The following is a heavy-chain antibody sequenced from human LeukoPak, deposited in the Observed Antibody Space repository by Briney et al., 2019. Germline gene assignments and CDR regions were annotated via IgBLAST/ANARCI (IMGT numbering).Heavy chain of an antibody. Sequence: PGRSLRLSCAASGFTFSSFAMAWVRQAPGKGLEWLSAVSASGTDTYYADSVKGRFTISRDNSKNTLYLQVTSLRAEDTAIYYCAKESRDYGDPLDSWGQGTLVTVSS. V-gene: IGHV3-23*01. CDR1: GFTFSSFA. J-gene: IGHJ4*02. CDR3: AKESRDYGDPLDS. D-gene: IGHD4-17*01. CDR2: VSASGTDT.